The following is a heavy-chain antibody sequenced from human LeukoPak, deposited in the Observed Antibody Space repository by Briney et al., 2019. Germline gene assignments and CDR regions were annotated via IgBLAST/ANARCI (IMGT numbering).Heavy chain of an antibody. D-gene: IGHD6-19*01. CDR2: ISWNSGSI. Sequence: PGGSLRLSCAASGFTFDDYAMHWVRQAPGKGLEWVSGISWNSGSIGYADSVKGRFTISRDNAKNSLYLQMNSLRAEDTALYYSAKDTEISGWYNYYYYGMDVWGQGTTVTVSS. CDR3: AKDTEISGWYNYYYYGMDV. V-gene: IGHV3-9*01. J-gene: IGHJ6*02. CDR1: GFTFDDYA.